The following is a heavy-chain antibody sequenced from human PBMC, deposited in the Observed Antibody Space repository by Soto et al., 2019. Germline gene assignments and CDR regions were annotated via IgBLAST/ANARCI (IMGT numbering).Heavy chain of an antibody. CDR3: ALGDSTGYSAGVCSFHYYYEMGV. CDR2: INPLSGGT. Sequence: QVQLVQSGAEVKKPGASVKVSCEASGYTFTAFNIYWVRQAPGQSPEWLGRINPLSGGTHLAPNFPARLMLTTVTSSNTACMELGGLTSGDTALYYCALGDSTGYSAGVCSFHYYYEMGVWGQGTTVVVSS. D-gene: IGHD2-21*01. CDR1: GYTFTAFN. J-gene: IGHJ6*01. V-gene: IGHV1-2*06.